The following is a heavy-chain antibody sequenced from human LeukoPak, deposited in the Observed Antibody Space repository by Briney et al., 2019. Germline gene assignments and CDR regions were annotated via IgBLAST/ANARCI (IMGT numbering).Heavy chain of an antibody. D-gene: IGHD2-2*01. CDR3: ARHSSYCSSTSCLPFDY. J-gene: IGHJ4*02. V-gene: IGHV4-4*07. CDR2: IYTSGST. CDR1: GGSISSYY. Sequence: SETLSLTCTVSGGSISSYYWSWIRQPAGKGLEWIGRIYTSGSTNYNLSLKSRVTMSVDTSKNQFSLKLSSVTAADTAVYYCARHSSYCSSTSCLPFDYWGQGTLVTVSS.